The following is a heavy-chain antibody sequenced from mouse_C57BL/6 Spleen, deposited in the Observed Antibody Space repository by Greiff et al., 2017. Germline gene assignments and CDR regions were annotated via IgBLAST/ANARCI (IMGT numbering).Heavy chain of an antibody. V-gene: IGHV3-6*01. CDR3: ARIVYDYDGVDY. Sequence: DVQLQESGPGLVKPSQSLSLTCSVTGYSITSGYYWNWIRQFPGNKLEWMGYISYDGSNNYNPSLKNRISITRDTSKNQFFLKLNSVTTEDTATYYCARIVYDYDGVDYWGQGTTLTVSS. CDR1: GYSITSGYY. J-gene: IGHJ2*01. D-gene: IGHD2-4*01. CDR2: ISYDGSN.